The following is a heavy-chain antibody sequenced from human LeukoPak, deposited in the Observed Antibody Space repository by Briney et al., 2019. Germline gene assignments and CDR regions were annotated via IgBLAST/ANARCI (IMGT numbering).Heavy chain of an antibody. V-gene: IGHV3-64*01. D-gene: IGHD4-23*01. CDR1: GFTFSSYA. J-gene: IGHJ3*02. CDR3: ARTTVVTLDAFDI. Sequence: GSLRLSCAASGFTFSSYAMHWVRQAPGKGLEYVSAISSNGGSTYYANSVKGRFTIARDNSKNTLYLQMGRLRAEDMAVYYCARTTVVTLDAFDIWGQGTVVTVSS. CDR2: ISSNGGST.